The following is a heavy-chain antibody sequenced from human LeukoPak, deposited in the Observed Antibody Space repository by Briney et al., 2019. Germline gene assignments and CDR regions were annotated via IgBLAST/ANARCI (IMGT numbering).Heavy chain of an antibody. Sequence: ASVKVSCKASGYTFTSYYMHWVRQAPGQGLEWMGIINPSGGSTSYAQKFQSRVTMTRDTSTSTVYMELSSLRSEDTAVYYCARDPRRGWLQLPPFDYWGQGTLVTASS. V-gene: IGHV1-46*01. CDR2: INPSGGST. J-gene: IGHJ4*02. CDR3: ARDPRRGWLQLPPFDY. CDR1: GYTFTSYY. D-gene: IGHD5-24*01.